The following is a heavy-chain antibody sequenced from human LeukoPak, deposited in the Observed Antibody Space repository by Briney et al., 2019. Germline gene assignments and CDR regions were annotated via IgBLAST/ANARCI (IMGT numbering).Heavy chain of an antibody. CDR1: GFTLRSYW. CDR2: IKQDGSEK. D-gene: IGHD5-24*01. CDR3: ARVDGYKLYYFDY. J-gene: IGHJ4*02. V-gene: IGHV3-7*01. Sequence: GGSLRLSGAASGFTLRSYWMSWVRQAPGKGREWVANIKQDGSEKYYVDSVKGRFTISRDNAKNSLYLQMNSLRAEDTAVYYCARVDGYKLYYFDYWGQGTLVTVSS.